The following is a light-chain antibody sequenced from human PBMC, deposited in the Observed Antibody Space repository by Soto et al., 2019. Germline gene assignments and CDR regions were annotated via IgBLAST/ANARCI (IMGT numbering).Light chain of an antibody. J-gene: IGKJ3*01. CDR1: QSVSSSY. CDR3: QQYGSAPRGFT. CDR2: GAS. V-gene: IGKV3-20*01. Sequence: EIVLTQSPGALSLSPGERDTLACRASQSVSSSYLAWYQQKPGQAPRLLIYGASSRATGIPDRFSGSGSGTDFTLTISRLEPEDFAVYYCQQYGSAPRGFTFGPGTKVDIK.